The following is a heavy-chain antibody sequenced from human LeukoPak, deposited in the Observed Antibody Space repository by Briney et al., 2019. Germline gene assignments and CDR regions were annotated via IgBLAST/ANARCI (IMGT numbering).Heavy chain of an antibody. D-gene: IGHD5-24*01. Sequence: GEFLKISCKGSGYSFSTYKISWVRQMPGKGLEWMGLVSPGDPDTRYGPSFQGQVTLSADESTNTACIQWDSLKASDTAVYYCARHNFGLDVWGQGTTVTVSS. CDR3: ARHNFGLDV. CDR1: GYSFSTYK. CDR2: VSPGDPDT. V-gene: IGHV5-51*01. J-gene: IGHJ6*02.